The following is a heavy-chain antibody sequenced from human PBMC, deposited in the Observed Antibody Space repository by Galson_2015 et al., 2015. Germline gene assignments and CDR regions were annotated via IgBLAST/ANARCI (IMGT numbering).Heavy chain of an antibody. D-gene: IGHD3-3*01. CDR3: ARQILDYDFWSGYYPTNFDY. J-gene: IGHJ4*02. CDR2: ISSTTTYI. CDR1: EFTFSSYY. Sequence: SLSLCCAASEFTFSSYYMSWVRQAPGTGLEWVSSISSTTTYIYYADSVKGRFTISRDHAKNSLYLQMNSLGAEDSAVYYCARQILDYDFWSGYYPTNFDYWGQGTLVTVSS. V-gene: IGHV3-21*01.